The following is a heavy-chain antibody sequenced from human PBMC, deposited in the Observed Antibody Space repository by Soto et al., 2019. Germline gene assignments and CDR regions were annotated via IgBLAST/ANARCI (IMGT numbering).Heavy chain of an antibody. Sequence: EVQLVESGGGLVKPGGSLRLSCAASGFTFSSYSMNWVRQAPGKGLEWVSSISSSSSYIYYADSVKGRFTISRDNAKNSLYLQMNSLRAEDTAVYYCARDPVGATSRVGYWGQVTLVTVSS. CDR2: ISSSSSYI. CDR3: ARDPVGATSRVGY. CDR1: GFTFSSYS. V-gene: IGHV3-21*01. J-gene: IGHJ4*02. D-gene: IGHD1-26*01.